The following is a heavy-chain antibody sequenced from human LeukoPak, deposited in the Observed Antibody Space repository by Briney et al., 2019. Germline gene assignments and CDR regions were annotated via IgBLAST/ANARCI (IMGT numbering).Heavy chain of an antibody. Sequence: GGSLRLSCAASGFTFSSYWMTWVRQAPGKGLEWVANIKLDGSEKYYVDSVKGRLTISRDNAKSSLYLQMSSLRAEDTAVYYCARAPIGRAYAFDIWGQGTRVTVSS. J-gene: IGHJ3*02. CDR2: IKLDGSEK. CDR3: ARAPIGRAYAFDI. D-gene: IGHD1-26*01. CDR1: GFTFSSYW. V-gene: IGHV3-7*01.